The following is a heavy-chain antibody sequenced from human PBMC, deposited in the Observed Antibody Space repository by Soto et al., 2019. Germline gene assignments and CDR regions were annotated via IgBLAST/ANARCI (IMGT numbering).Heavy chain of an antibody. CDR2: ISGSGGST. D-gene: IGHD6-13*01. Sequence: EVQLLESGGGLVQPGGSLRLSCAASGFTFSSYAMSWVRQAPGKGLEWVSAISGSGGSTYYADSVKGRFTISRDNSKNTLYLQMNSLRAEDTAVDYCAKDKGVEQQPVSRRPGGHNWFDPWGQGTLVTVSS. CDR3: AKDKGVEQQPVSRRPGGHNWFDP. J-gene: IGHJ5*02. V-gene: IGHV3-23*01. CDR1: GFTFSSYA.